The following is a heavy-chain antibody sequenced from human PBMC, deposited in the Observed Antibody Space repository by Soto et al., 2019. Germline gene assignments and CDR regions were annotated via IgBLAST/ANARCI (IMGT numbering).Heavy chain of an antibody. CDR2: MYYSGST. CDR1: CCSSRSSLYY. CDR3: ARHGSGSYYNNWFDP. J-gene: IGHJ5*02. V-gene: IGHV4-39*01. D-gene: IGHD3-10*01. Sequence: PSETLFLTCTFACCSSRSSLYYWAWIRQPPGKGLEWIGSMYYSGSTYYNPSLKSRVTISVDTSKNEFSLKLSSVTAADTAVYYCARHGSGSYYNNWFDPWGQG.